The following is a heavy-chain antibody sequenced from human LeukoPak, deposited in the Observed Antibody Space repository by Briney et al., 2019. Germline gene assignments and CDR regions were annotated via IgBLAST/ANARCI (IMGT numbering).Heavy chain of an antibody. Sequence: GGSLRLSCAASGFTFSSYWMSWVRQAPGKGLEWVANIKQDGSEKYYVDSVKGRFTISRDNAKNSLYLQMNSLRAEDTAVYYCARGVGQYSSSPFDYWGQGTLVTVSS. J-gene: IGHJ4*02. CDR3: ARGVGQYSSSPFDY. CDR2: IKQDGSEK. D-gene: IGHD6-13*01. V-gene: IGHV3-7*01. CDR1: GFTFSSYW.